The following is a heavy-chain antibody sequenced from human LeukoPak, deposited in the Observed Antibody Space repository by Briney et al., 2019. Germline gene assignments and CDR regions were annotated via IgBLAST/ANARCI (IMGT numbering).Heavy chain of an antibody. J-gene: IGHJ3*02. CDR3: ARAAAGTLAFDI. D-gene: IGHD6-13*01. CDR2: IGTAGDT. Sequence: TGGPLRLSCADSGFTFSSYDMHWVRQATGKGLEWVSAIGTAGDTYYPGSVKGRFTISRENAKNSLYLQMNSLRAGDTAVYYCARAAAGTLAFDIWGQGTMVTVSS. CDR1: GFTFSSYD. V-gene: IGHV3-13*01.